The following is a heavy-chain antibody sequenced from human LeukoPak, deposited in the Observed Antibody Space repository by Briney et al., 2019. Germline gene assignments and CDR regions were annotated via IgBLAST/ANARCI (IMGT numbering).Heavy chain of an antibody. Sequence: GWSLRLSCAADGFTFIDYHMSWIRHAPGKGLEWVSYIRSSNIYTNYADSVKGRFTISRDNAKNSLYLQMNSLRAEDTAVYYCASGRLGYWGQGTLVTVSS. V-gene: IGHV3-11*03. D-gene: IGHD3-16*01. CDR3: ASGRLGY. J-gene: IGHJ4*02. CDR2: IRSSNIYT. CDR1: GFTFIDYH.